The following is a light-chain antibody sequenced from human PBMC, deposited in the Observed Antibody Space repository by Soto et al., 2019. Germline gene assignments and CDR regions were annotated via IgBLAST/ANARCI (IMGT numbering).Light chain of an antibody. V-gene: IGKV3-20*01. J-gene: IGKJ4*01. CDR3: QQYGSSRLT. Sequence: EIVLTQSPGTLSLSPGERATLSCRASQSVSSSYFAWYQQKPGQAPRLLIYGASTRATGIPDRFSGSGSGKVFTLTISRLEPEDFAVYYCQQYGSSRLTFGGGTKVDIK. CDR1: QSVSSSY. CDR2: GAS.